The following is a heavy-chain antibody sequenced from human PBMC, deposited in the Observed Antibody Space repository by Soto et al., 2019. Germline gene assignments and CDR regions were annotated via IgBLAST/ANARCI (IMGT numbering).Heavy chain of an antibody. V-gene: IGHV3-33*01. CDR1: GFTFSSYG. Sequence: GGSLRLSCAASGFTFSSYGMHWVRQAPGKGLEWVVVIWYDGSNKYYADSVRGRFTISRDNSKNTLYLQMNSLRAEDTAVYYCARLGYCSGGSCYANYMDVWGKGTTVTVSS. CDR3: ARLGYCSGGSCYANYMDV. D-gene: IGHD2-15*01. J-gene: IGHJ6*03. CDR2: IWYDGSNK.